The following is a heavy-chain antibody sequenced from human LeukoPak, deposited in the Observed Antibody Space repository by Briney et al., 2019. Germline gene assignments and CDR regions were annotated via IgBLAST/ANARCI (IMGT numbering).Heavy chain of an antibody. CDR1: GGSISSYY. CDR3: ARVENNWNDVGEYYFDY. D-gene: IGHD1-20*01. V-gene: IGHV4-59*01. J-gene: IGHJ4*02. Sequence: SETLSLTCTASGGSISSYYWSWIRQPPGKGLEWIGYIYYSGSTNYNPSLKSRVTISVDTSKNQFSLKLSSVTAADTAVYYCARVENNWNDVGEYYFDYWGQGTLVTVSS. CDR2: IYYSGST.